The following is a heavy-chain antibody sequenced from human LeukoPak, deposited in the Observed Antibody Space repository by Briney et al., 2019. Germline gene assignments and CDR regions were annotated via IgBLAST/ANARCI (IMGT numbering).Heavy chain of an antibody. D-gene: IGHD2-15*01. J-gene: IGHJ5*02. CDR2: IKQDGSER. CDR1: RFTFSSYW. Sequence: GGSLRLSCAASRFTFSSYWMSWVRQAPGKGLEWVANIKQDGSERYYVDSVEGRFTISRDNAKNSLYLQMNSLRAEDTAVYYCARVVRYCSGGSCYPQWFDPWGQGTLVTVSS. V-gene: IGHV3-7*01. CDR3: ARVVRYCSGGSCYPQWFDP.